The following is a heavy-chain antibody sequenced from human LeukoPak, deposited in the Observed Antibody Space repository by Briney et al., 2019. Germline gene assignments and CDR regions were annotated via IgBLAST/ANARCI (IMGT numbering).Heavy chain of an antibody. Sequence: EASVKVSCKASGYTFTSYGISWVRQAPGQGLEWMGWISAYNGNTNYALKLQGRVTMTTDTSTSTAYMELRSLRSDDTAVYYCARASHYYGSGSYYDLLSGWFDPWGQGTLVTVSS. D-gene: IGHD3-10*01. J-gene: IGHJ5*02. CDR2: ISAYNGNT. CDR3: ARASHYYGSGSYYDLLSGWFDP. V-gene: IGHV1-18*04. CDR1: GYTFTSYG.